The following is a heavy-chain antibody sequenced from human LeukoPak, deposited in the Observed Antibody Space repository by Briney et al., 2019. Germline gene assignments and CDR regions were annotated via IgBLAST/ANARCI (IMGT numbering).Heavy chain of an antibody. J-gene: IGHJ5*02. V-gene: IGHV3-30*02. D-gene: IGHD4-17*01. CDR3: AKGDYESPNWFDP. CDR1: GFTFSSYG. CDR2: IRYDGSNK. Sequence: GGSLRLSCAASGFTFSSYGMHWVRQAPGKGPEWVAFIRYDGSNKYYADSVKGRFTISRDNSKNTLYLQMNSLRAEDTAVYYCAKGDYESPNWFDPWGQGTLVTVSS.